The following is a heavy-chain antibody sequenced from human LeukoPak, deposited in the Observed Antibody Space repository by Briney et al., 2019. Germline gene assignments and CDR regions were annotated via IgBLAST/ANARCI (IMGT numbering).Heavy chain of an antibody. J-gene: IGHJ4*02. V-gene: IGHV4-38-2*02. D-gene: IGHD1-26*01. CDR3: AREGGSYFSAPFYY. CDR1: GYSISSGDY. CDR2: IYHSGST. Sequence: SETLSLTCAASGYSISSGDYCGLIRQPPGKGLEWIGSIYHSGSTYYNPSLKSRVTISVDTSKNQFSLKLSSVTAADTAVYYCAREGGSYFSAPFYYWGQGTLVTVSS.